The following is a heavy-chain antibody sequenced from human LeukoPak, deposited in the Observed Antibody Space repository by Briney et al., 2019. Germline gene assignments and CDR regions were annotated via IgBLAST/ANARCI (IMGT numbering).Heavy chain of an antibody. CDR2: ITDSGGST. Sequence: GGSLRLSCAASGFTFSSYAMSWVRQAPGKGLEWFSAITDSGGSTYHADSVKGRFTISRDNSKDTLYLQMNSLRAEDTAVYYCAKGSSSSRPYYFDYWGQGTLVTVS. CDR3: AKGSSSSRPYYFDY. V-gene: IGHV3-23*01. J-gene: IGHJ4*02. D-gene: IGHD6-6*01. CDR1: GFTFSSYA.